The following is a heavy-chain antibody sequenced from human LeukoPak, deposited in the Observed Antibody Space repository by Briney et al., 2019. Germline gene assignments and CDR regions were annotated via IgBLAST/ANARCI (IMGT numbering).Heavy chain of an antibody. D-gene: IGHD1-26*01. V-gene: IGHV3-7*01. CDR3: ARDHASVGASYYYGMDV. CDR1: GFTFSSYW. Sequence: GGSLRLSCAASGFTFSSYWMSWVRQAPGKGLEWVANIKQDGSEKYYVDSVKGRFTISRDNAKNSLYLQMNSLRAEDTAVYYCARDHASVGASYYYGMDVWGQGTTVTVSS. J-gene: IGHJ6*02. CDR2: IKQDGSEK.